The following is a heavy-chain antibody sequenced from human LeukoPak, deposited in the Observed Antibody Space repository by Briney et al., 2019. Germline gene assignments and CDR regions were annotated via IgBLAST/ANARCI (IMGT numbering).Heavy chain of an antibody. D-gene: IGHD6-19*01. CDR3: ARAGAVAAGDAFDI. J-gene: IGHJ3*02. V-gene: IGHV1-8*01. CDR2: MNPNSGNT. Sequence: ASVKVSCKASGYTFTSYDINWMRQATGQGLEWMGWMNPNSGNTGYAQKFQGRVTMTRNTSISTAYMELSSLRSEDTAVYYCARAGAVAAGDAFDIWGQGTTVTVSS. CDR1: GYTFTSYD.